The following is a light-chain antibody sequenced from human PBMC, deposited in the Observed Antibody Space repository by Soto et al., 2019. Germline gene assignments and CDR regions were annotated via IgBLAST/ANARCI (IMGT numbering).Light chain of an antibody. CDR1: QSVRSS. Sequence: EILLTQSPATLSLSPGERATLSCRASQSVRSSLAWYQQKPGQAPRLLIYDASTRATGIPGRFSGSGSGTDFTIPSSNLAPEDYAVYYCQPRSSRPWTFGQGVKVEIK. CDR2: DAS. V-gene: IGKV3-11*01. CDR3: QPRSSRPWT. J-gene: IGKJ1*01.